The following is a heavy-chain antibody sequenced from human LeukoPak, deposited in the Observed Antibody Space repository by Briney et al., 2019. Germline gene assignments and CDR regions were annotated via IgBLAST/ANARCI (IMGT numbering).Heavy chain of an antibody. CDR3: ARESVGATYDAFDI. V-gene: IGHV4-39*07. J-gene: IGHJ3*02. CDR2: IYYSGST. CDR1: GGSISSSSYC. Sequence: SETLSLTCTVSGGSISSSSYCWGWIRQPPGKGLEWIGSIYYSGSTYYNPSLKSRVTISVDTSKNQFSLKLSSVTAADTAVYYCARESVGATYDAFDIWGQGTMVTVSS. D-gene: IGHD1-26*01.